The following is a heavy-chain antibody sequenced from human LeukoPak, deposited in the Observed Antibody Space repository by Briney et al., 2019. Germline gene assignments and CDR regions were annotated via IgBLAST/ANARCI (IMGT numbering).Heavy chain of an antibody. V-gene: IGHV4-59*08. CDR1: GGSISSYY. Sequence: PSETLSLTCTVSGGSISSYYWSWIRQPPGKGLESIGYIYYSNTNYNPSLKSRVTISVDTSKNQFSLKLSSVTAADTAVYYCARLKYGDYGLYYFDYWGQGNLVTVSS. J-gene: IGHJ4*02. CDR2: IYYSNT. CDR3: ARLKYGDYGLYYFDY. D-gene: IGHD4-17*01.